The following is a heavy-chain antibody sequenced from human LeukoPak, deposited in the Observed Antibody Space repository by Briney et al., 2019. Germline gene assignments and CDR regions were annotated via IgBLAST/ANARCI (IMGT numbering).Heavy chain of an antibody. CDR1: GFTFSSYS. V-gene: IGHV3-21*01. CDR2: ISSSSSYI. CDR3: ARDGTPRYSSSWFQYDY. Sequence: GGSLRLSCAASGFTFSSYSMNWVRQAPGKGLEWVSSISSSSSYIYYADSVKGRFTISRDNAKNSLYLQMNSLRAEDTAVYYCARDGTPRYSSSWFQYDYWGQGTLVTVSS. J-gene: IGHJ4*02. D-gene: IGHD6-13*01.